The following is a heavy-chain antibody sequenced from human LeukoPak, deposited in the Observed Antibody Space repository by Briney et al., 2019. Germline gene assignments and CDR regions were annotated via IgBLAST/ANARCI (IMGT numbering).Heavy chain of an antibody. CDR3: ARDTSSQPKSANWFDP. D-gene: IGHD1-14*01. CDR2: INPNSGGT. J-gene: IGHJ5*02. CDR1: GYTFTGYY. V-gene: IGHV1-2*02. Sequence: GASVKVSCKASGYTFTGYYMHWVRQAPGQGLVWMGWINPNSGGTNYAQKFQGRVTMTRDTSISTAYMELSRLRSDDTAVYYCARDTSSQPKSANWFDPWGQGTLVTVSS.